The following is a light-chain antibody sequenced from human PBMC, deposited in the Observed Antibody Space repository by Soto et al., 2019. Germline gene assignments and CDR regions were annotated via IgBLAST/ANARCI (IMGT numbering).Light chain of an antibody. J-gene: IGKJ5*01. Sequence: DIQMTQALASLSASVGDRFAVTCRAIQSINNCLQWFRQKPGKAAKLLIYAASTLQGGVLSRISGSGSGTDLTITTSSMLPADFATYYYQQLNSYQITFGQGTRLEIK. CDR2: AAS. V-gene: IGKV1-16*01. CDR3: QQLNSYQIT. CDR1: QSINNC.